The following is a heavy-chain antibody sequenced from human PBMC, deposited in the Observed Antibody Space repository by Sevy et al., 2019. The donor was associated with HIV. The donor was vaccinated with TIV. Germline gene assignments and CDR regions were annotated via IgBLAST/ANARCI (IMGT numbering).Heavy chain of an antibody. Sequence: SQTLSLTCAISGDSVSSNSAAWNWIRQSPSRGLEWLGRTYYRSKWYNDYAVSVKSRITINPDTSKNQFSLQLNSVTPEDTAGYYCARGVRYFDWFTDAFDIWGQGTMVTVSS. J-gene: IGHJ3*02. V-gene: IGHV6-1*01. CDR3: ARGVRYFDWFTDAFDI. CDR2: TYYRSKWYN. D-gene: IGHD3-9*01. CDR1: GDSVSSNSAA.